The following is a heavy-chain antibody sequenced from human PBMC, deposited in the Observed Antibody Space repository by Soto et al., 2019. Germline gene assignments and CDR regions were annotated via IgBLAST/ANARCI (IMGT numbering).Heavy chain of an antibody. Sequence: GGSLRLSCAASGFIFSSYAMSWVRQAPGKGLEWVSYISSSSGTIYYADSVKGRFTISRDNAENSLYLQMNSLRDDDTAVYYCAREDPWSANADDMDVWGQGTTVTVSS. CDR3: AREDPWSANADDMDV. CDR1: GFIFSSYA. J-gene: IGHJ6*02. V-gene: IGHV3-48*02. CDR2: ISSSSGTI. D-gene: IGHD3-3*01.